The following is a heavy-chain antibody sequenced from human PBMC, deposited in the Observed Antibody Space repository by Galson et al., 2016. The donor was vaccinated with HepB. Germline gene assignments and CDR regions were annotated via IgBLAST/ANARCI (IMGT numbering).Heavy chain of an antibody. CDR3: TTWDWGLDC. J-gene: IGHJ4*02. CDR2: IRNKRDGGTA. V-gene: IGHV3-15*05. D-gene: IGHD3/OR15-3a*01. CDR1: ELSVSDAW. Sequence: SLRLSCAVSELSVSDAWMTWVRQAPGKGLEWVGNIRNKRDGGTADYGAPVKGRFTISRDDSKNTLYLQMSSLKTDDTAVYFCTTWDWGLDCWGQGTLVTVSS.